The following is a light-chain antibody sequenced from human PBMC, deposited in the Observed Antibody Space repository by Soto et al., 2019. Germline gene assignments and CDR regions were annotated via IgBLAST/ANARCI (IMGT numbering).Light chain of an antibody. J-gene: IGKJ4*01. V-gene: IGKV3-15*01. CDR3: QQYNNWPPLT. Sequence: EIVMTQSPSTLSVSPWERATLSCRASQSVSSNLAWYQQKPGQAPRLLIYGASTRATGIPARFSGSGSGTEFTLTISSLQSEDFAVYYCQQYNNWPPLTLGGGTKVDIK. CDR2: GAS. CDR1: QSVSSN.